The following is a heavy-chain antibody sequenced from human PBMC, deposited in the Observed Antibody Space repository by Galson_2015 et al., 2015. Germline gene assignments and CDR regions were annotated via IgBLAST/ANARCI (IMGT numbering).Heavy chain of an antibody. D-gene: IGHD2-2*01. CDR1: GFSLSTSGVG. J-gene: IGHJ4*02. V-gene: IGHV2-5*01. CDR2: IYWNDDK. CDR3: ARVLGYCSSTSCYPSEYYSDY. Sequence: PALVKPTQTLTLTCTFSGFSLSTSGVGVGWIRQPPGKALEWLALIYWNDDKRYSPSLKSRLTITKDTSKNQVVLTMTNMDPVDTATYYCARVLGYCSSTSCYPSEYYSDYWGQGTLVTVSS.